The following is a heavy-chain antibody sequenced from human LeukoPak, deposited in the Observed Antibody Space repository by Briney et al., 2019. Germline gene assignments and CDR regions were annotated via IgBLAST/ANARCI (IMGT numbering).Heavy chain of an antibody. J-gene: IGHJ4*02. D-gene: IGHD3-16*01. V-gene: IGHV3-30*02. Sequence: GGSLRLSCAASGFTFSSYGMHWVRQAPGKGLEWVAFIRYDGSNKYYADSVKGRFTISRDNSKNTLYLQMNSLRAEDTAVYYCAKDRIVFWGQLDPTYHYFDYWGQRTLVTVSS. CDR3: AKDRIVFWGQLDPTYHYFDY. CDR2: IRYDGSNK. CDR1: GFTFSSYG.